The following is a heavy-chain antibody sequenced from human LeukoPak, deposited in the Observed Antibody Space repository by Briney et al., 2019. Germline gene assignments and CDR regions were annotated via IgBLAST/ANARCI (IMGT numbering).Heavy chain of an antibody. CDR3: ARSSRGDHVWGSYRSFDY. Sequence: PSETLSLTCTVSGGSISSYYWSWIRQPAGKGLEWIGCIYTSGSTNYNPSLKSRVTMSVDTSKNQFSLKLSSVTAADTAVYYCARSSRGDHVWGSYRSFDYWGQGTLVTVSS. V-gene: IGHV4-4*07. D-gene: IGHD3-16*02. CDR1: GGSISSYY. J-gene: IGHJ4*02. CDR2: IYTSGST.